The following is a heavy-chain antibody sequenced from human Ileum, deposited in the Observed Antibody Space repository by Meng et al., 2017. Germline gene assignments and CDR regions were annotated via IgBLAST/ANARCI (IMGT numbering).Heavy chain of an antibody. V-gene: IGHV3-23*01. D-gene: IGHD3/OR15-3a*01. Sequence: GESLKISCAASGFTLRSCAMNWVRQAPGKGLEWVSAVSTAGITYYADSVKGRFTISRDNSNNTVYLQMNSLRAEDTAIYYCAKGATFTRDSLDCRGQGELVNGAS. CDR2: VSTAGIT. CDR3: AKGATFTRDSLDC. CDR1: GFTLRSCA. J-gene: IGHJ4*02.